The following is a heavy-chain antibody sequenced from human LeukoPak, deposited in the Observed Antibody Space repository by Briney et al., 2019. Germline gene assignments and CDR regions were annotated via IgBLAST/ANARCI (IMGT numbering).Heavy chain of an antibody. CDR3: AKAPIVVVTSVPDY. J-gene: IGHJ4*02. Sequence: PGGSLRLSCAASGFTFSTYAMSWVRQAPGKGLEWVSAISGSGGSTYYADSVKGRFTISRDNSKNTLYLQMNSLRAEDTAVYYCAKAPIVVVTSVPDYWGQGTLVTVSS. CDR2: ISGSGGST. CDR1: GFTFSTYA. D-gene: IGHD2-21*02. V-gene: IGHV3-23*01.